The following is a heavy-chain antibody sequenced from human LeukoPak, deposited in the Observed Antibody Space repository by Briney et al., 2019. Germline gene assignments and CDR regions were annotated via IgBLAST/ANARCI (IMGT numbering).Heavy chain of an antibody. D-gene: IGHD6-13*01. CDR2: ISYDGSNK. CDR1: GFTFSSYA. CDR3: ARPEGSSWNTANFDY. Sequence: QPGGSLRLSCAASGFTFSSYAMHWVRQAPGKGLEWVAVISYDGSNKYYADSVKGRFTFSRDNSKNTLYLQMNSLRAEDTAVYYCARPEGSSWNTANFDYWGQGTLVTVSS. J-gene: IGHJ4*02. V-gene: IGHV3-30-3*01.